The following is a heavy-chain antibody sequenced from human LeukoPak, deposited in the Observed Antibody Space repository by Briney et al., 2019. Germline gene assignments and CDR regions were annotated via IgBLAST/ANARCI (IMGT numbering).Heavy chain of an antibody. V-gene: IGHV4-61*02. CDR3: ARGYSYALRYFDY. J-gene: IGHJ4*02. D-gene: IGHD5-18*01. Sequence: NPSQTLSLTCTVSGGSISSGSYYWSWIRQPAGKGLEWIGRIYTSGSTNYNPSLKSRVTISVDTSKNQFSLKLSSVTAADTAVYYCARGYSYALRYFDYWGQGTLVTVSS. CDR1: GGSISSGSYY. CDR2: IYTSGST.